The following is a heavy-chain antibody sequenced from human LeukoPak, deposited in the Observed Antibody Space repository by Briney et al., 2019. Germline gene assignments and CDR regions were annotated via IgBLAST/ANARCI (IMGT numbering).Heavy chain of an antibody. V-gene: IGHV1-2*02. Sequence: ASVKVSCKASGYTFTGYYIHWVRQAPGQGLEWMGWINPNSGGTNYAQKFQGRVTMTRDTSITTAYMELSRLRSDDTAVYYCARGGVAIVATIGSYYLDYWGQGTLVTVSS. J-gene: IGHJ4*02. CDR1: GYTFTGYY. D-gene: IGHD5-12*01. CDR3: ARGGVAIVATIGSYYLDY. CDR2: INPNSGGT.